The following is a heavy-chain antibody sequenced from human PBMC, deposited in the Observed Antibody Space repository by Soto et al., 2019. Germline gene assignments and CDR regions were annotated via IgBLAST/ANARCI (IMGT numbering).Heavy chain of an antibody. Sequence: PSETLSLTCTVSGDSIDSGTYYWSWIRQWSGRGLEWIGFIHHSGVAYYNPALQSRVIISVDTSTNQFSLHLSSVTAADTAVYYCARARDSSGFGDYWGQGTLVTVSS. V-gene: IGHV4-31*03. CDR3: ARARDSSGFGDY. CDR2: IHHSGVA. D-gene: IGHD3-22*01. CDR1: GDSIDSGTYY. J-gene: IGHJ4*02.